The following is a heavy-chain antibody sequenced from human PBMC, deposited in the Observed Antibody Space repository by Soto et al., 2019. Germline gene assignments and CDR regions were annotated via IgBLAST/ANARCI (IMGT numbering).Heavy chain of an antibody. J-gene: IGHJ5*02. CDR3: ARDPGYGRGVSFDP. Sequence: ESGGGLVQPGGSLRLSCXXSXXXXXXXXXXXXXXAPGKGLEWISVIYSSGDTYYADSVKGRLTISRDNSRNTLYLQINDLRVEDTAIYYCARDPGYGRGVSFDPWGQGIPVTVSS. V-gene: IGHV3-66*01. D-gene: IGHD2-8*01. CDR2: IYSSGDT. CDR1: XXXXXXXX.